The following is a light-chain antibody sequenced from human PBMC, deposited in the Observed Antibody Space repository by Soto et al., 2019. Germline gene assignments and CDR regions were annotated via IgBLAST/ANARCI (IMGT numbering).Light chain of an antibody. J-gene: IGLJ3*02. CDR1: SSNIGAGYD. Sequence: QSVLTQPPSVSGAPGQRVTISCTGSSSNIGAGYDVHWYQQLPGTAPKLLIYGNSNRPSGVPDRLSGSKSGTSASLAITGRQAEDEADYYCQSYDSSLRGWVFGGGTKLTVL. V-gene: IGLV1-40*01. CDR2: GNS. CDR3: QSYDSSLRGWV.